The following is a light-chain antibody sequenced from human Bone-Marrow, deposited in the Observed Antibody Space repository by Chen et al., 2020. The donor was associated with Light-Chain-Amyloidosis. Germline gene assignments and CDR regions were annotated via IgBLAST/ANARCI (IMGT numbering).Light chain of an antibody. CDR1: DLPTKY. J-gene: IGLJ2*01. CDR2: RDT. V-gene: IGLV3-25*03. CDR3: QSADSSGTYEVI. Sequence: SYELTQPPSVSVSPGQTARITCSGDDLPTKYAYWYQQKPGQAPVLVIHRDTERPSGISERFSGSSSGTTATLTISGGQAEDEAYYHCQSADSSGTYEVIVGGGTKLTVL.